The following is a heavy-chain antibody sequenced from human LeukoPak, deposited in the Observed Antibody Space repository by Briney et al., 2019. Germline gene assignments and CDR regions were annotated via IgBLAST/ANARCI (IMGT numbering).Heavy chain of an antibody. Sequence: ASVKVSCKASGYTFTSYGISWGRQAPGQGRQWMGWISAYNGNTNYAQKLQRRLTITTDTSTSTAYRELRSMRADDTAVYYCARDGLRYFGWLKDYYYYYRDVWGKGTPVTVSS. CDR3: ARDGLRYFGWLKDYYYYYRDV. V-gene: IGHV1-18*01. D-gene: IGHD3-9*01. J-gene: IGHJ6*03. CDR2: ISAYNGNT. CDR1: GYTFTSYG.